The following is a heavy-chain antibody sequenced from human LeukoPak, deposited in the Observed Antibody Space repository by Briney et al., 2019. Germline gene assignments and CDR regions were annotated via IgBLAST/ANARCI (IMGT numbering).Heavy chain of an antibody. CDR1: GFTFDDYT. CDR3: AKGLLEYSSSGGFDP. J-gene: IGHJ5*02. Sequence: PGGSLRLSCAASGFTFDDYTMHWVRQAPGKGLEWVSLISWDGGSTYYADSVKGRFTISRDNSKNSLYLQMNSLRTEDTALYYCAKGLLEYSSSGGFDPWGQGTLVTVSS. CDR2: ISWDGGST. V-gene: IGHV3-43*01. D-gene: IGHD6-6*01.